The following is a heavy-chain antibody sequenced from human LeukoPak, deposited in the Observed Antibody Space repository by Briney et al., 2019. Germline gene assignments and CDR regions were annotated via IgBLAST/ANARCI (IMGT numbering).Heavy chain of an antibody. Sequence: GGSLRLSCPVSGFTFSSYAMSWVSQAPGRGLEWVSVISTSGESAYYADSVKGRFTISRDNSKNTLYLQMNSLGAEDTAVYYCAKDRGSGYHYFDYWGQGTLVTVSS. J-gene: IGHJ4*02. CDR3: AKDRGSGYHYFDY. CDR2: ISTSGESA. V-gene: IGHV3-23*01. CDR1: GFTFSSYA. D-gene: IGHD3-22*01.